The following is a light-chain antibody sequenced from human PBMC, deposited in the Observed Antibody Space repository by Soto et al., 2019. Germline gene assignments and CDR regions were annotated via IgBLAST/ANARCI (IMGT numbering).Light chain of an antibody. V-gene: IGKV1-9*01. CDR1: QGISSY. Sequence: EIQMTQTPTSLSASTGDRVTITCRASQGISSYLAWYQQKPGKAPKLLIYEASTLQSGVPSRFRGSGSGTELTLTISSLMPEDFEADQCQQLYTLPFTFGQGTRLEIK. CDR3: QQLYTLPFT. J-gene: IGKJ5*01. CDR2: EAS.